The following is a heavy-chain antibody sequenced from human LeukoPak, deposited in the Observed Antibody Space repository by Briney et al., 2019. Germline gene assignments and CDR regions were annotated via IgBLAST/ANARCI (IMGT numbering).Heavy chain of an antibody. V-gene: IGHV4-39*07. CDR2: IYYSGST. D-gene: IGHD7-27*01. CDR3: ARLAWGRLDY. CDR1: GGSISSSSYY. Sequence: SETLSLTCTVSGGSISSSSYYWGWIRQPPGKGLEWIGSIYYSGSTYYNPSLKSRVTISVDTSKNQFSLKLSSVTAADTAVYYCARLAWGRLDYWGQGTLVTVSS. J-gene: IGHJ4*02.